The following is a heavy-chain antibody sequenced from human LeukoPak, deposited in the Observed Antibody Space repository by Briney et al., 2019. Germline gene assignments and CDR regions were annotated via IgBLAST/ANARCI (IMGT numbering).Heavy chain of an antibody. CDR1: GFTFSGYD. D-gene: IGHD3-10*02. J-gene: IGHJ6*04. Sequence: PGGSLRLSCAASGFTFSGYDMNWVRQAPGKGLEWVSSISGSSSYIYYADSMKGRFTISRDNAKKSLYLQMNSLRAEDTAVYYCGELGITMIGGVWGKGTTVTISS. CDR2: ISGSSSYI. V-gene: IGHV3-21*01. CDR3: GELGITMIGGV.